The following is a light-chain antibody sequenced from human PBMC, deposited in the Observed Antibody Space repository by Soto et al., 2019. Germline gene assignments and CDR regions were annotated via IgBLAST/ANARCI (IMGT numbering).Light chain of an antibody. J-gene: IGKJ1*01. CDR3: QHFNSYPWT. CDR1: QIIGTW. CDR2: KAS. Sequence: DIQMTQSPSTLSASVGDRVTITCRASQIIGTWLAWYQQKPGQAPKLLINKASSLESGVPSRFSGSGSGTEFTLTISSLQPDDFATYYCQHFNSYPWTFGQGTKVDIK. V-gene: IGKV1-5*03.